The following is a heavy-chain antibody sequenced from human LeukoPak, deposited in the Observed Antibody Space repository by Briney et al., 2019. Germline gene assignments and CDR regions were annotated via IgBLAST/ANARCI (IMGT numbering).Heavy chain of an antibody. Sequence: KASETLSLTCTVSGGSISSGGYYWSWIRQPPGKGLEWIGYIYHSGSTYYNPSLKSRVTISVDRSKNQFSLKLSSVTAADTAVYYCASTPFFWSGSHYYMDVWGKGTTVTVSS. CDR2: IYHSGST. CDR1: GGSISSGGYY. V-gene: IGHV4-30-2*01. J-gene: IGHJ6*03. CDR3: ASTPFFWSGSHYYMDV. D-gene: IGHD3-3*01.